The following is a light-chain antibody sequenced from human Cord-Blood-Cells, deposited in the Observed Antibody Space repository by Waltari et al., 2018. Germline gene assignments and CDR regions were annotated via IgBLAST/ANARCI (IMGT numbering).Light chain of an antibody. Sequence: TQSPGTLSLSPGERATLSCRASQSVSSSHLAWYQQKPGQAPRLLIYGASSRATGIPDRFSGSGSGTDFTLTISRLEPEDFAVYYCQQYGSSPYTFGQGTKLEIK. CDR1: QSVSSSH. CDR2: GAS. V-gene: IGKV3-20*01. CDR3: QQYGSSPYT. J-gene: IGKJ2*01.